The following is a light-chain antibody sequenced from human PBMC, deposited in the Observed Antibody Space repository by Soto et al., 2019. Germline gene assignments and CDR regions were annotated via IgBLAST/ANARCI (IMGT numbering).Light chain of an antibody. CDR2: GAS. Sequence: IVLTQSPGTLSVSPGERVTLSCRASGSVARNYLAWYQQKPGQAPRLLIYGASSRATVIPYRFSGSGSVTDCTLTIDRLAPDDFGILYWHQYRSSPRTFGQETKVEFK. CDR3: HQYRSSPRT. CDR1: GSVARNY. V-gene: IGKV3-20*01. J-gene: IGKJ1*01.